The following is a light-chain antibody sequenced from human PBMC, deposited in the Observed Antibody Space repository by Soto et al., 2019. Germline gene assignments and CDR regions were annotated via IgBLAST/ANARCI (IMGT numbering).Light chain of an antibody. CDR3: QQYDNLPRT. CDR2: DAS. CDR1: QDISNY. Sequence: DIQMTQSPSSLSASVGDRVTITCQARQDISNYLTWYQQKPGKAPKLLIYDASNLETGVPSRFSGSGSGTDFTFTISSLQPEDIATYYCQQYDNLPRTFGQGTKLEIK. J-gene: IGKJ2*01. V-gene: IGKV1-33*01.